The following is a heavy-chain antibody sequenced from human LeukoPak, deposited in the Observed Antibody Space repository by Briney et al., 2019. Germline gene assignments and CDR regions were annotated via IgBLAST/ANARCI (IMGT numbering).Heavy chain of an antibody. CDR3: ARVAVAGMIWWFDP. CDR1: GYTFTSYD. Sequence: GASVKVSCKASGYTFTSYDINWVRQATGQGLEWMGWMNPNSGNTGYAQKFQGRVTMTRNTSISTAYMELSGLRSEDTAVYYCARVAVAGMIWWFDPWGQGTLVTVSS. V-gene: IGHV1-8*01. CDR2: MNPNSGNT. D-gene: IGHD6-19*01. J-gene: IGHJ5*02.